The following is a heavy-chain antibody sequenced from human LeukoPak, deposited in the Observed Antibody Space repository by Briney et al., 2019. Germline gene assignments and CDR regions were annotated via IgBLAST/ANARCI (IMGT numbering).Heavy chain of an antibody. CDR1: GFTFSIYE. Sequence: GGSLRLSCAASGFTFSIYEMNWVRQAAGEGLEWVSYISGSSTDIFYADCVEGRFNISRDHAKRSVYLKMNSLGVEETAVYYCARDIHSVAFDIWGQGTMVTVSS. CDR2: ISGSSTDI. V-gene: IGHV3-48*03. J-gene: IGHJ3*02. CDR3: ARDIHSVAFDI.